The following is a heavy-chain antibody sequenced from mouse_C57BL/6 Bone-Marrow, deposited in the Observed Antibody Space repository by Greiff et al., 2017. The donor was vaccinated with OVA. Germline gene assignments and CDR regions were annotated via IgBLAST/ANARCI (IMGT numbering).Heavy chain of an antibody. J-gene: IGHJ4*01. V-gene: IGHV5-4*01. CDR1: GFTFSSYA. CDR3: AREAPFDAMDY. CDR2: ISAGGSYT. Sequence: EVNVVESGGGLVKPGGSLKLSCAASGFTFSSYAMSWVRQTPEKRLEWVATISAGGSYTYYPDYVKGRFTISRDNAKNNLYLQMSHLKSEDTAMYYCAREAPFDAMDYWGQGTSVTVSS.